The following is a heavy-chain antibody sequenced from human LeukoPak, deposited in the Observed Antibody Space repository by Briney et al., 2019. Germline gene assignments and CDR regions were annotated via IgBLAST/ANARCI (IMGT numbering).Heavy chain of an antibody. Sequence: PSETLSHSRTVSGGSISGYYCSWIRQPPGKGLEWIGYIYYSGSTNYNASLKSRVIISVDTSKNQFSLKLSSVTAADTAVYYCARHLSYGDSNYFDYWGQGTLVTVSS. CDR1: GGSISGYY. CDR2: IYYSGST. V-gene: IGHV4-59*08. CDR3: ARHLSYGDSNYFDY. J-gene: IGHJ4*02. D-gene: IGHD4-17*01.